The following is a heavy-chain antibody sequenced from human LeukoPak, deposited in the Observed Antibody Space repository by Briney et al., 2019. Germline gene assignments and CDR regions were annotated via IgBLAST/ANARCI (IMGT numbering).Heavy chain of an antibody. Sequence: SETLSLTCTVSGGSISSSSYYWGWIRQPPGKGLEWIGSIYYSGSTYYNPSLKSRVTMSVHTSKNQFSLKLNSVTAADTAFYYCARFLTKYDILTGYRRSLGIDYWGQGILVTASS. J-gene: IGHJ4*02. D-gene: IGHD3-9*01. CDR3: ARFLTKYDILTGYRRSLGIDY. CDR1: GGSISSSSYY. CDR2: IYYSGST. V-gene: IGHV4-39*01.